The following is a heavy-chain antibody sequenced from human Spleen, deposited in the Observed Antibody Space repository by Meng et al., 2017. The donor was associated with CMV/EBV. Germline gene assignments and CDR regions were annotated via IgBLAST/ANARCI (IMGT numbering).Heavy chain of an antibody. CDR3: ARDSEPGTTGTTYQNY. D-gene: IGHD1-1*01. Sequence: GESLKISCVASGFNFRGYVMHWVRQAPGKGLEWVAFISYDGSNVKYADSVKGRFTISRDISKNTLYLQMNSLRPEDTAVYYCARDSEPGTTGTTYQNYWGQGTLVTVSS. CDR1: GFNFRGYV. J-gene: IGHJ4*02. CDR2: ISYDGSNV. V-gene: IGHV3-30-3*01.